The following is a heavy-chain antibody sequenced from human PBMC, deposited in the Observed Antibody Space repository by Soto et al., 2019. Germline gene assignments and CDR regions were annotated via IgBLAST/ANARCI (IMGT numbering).Heavy chain of an antibody. D-gene: IGHD5-12*01. CDR2: MNPNSGNT. CDR1: GYTFTSYD. J-gene: IGHJ4*02. Sequence: QVQLVQSGAEVKKPGASVKVSCKASGYTFTSYDINWVRQAPGQGLEWVGWMNPNSGNTSYAQKFQGRVTMTRNTSISTAYMELSSLRSEDTAVYYWARERGASGPFDYWGQGTLVTVSS. CDR3: ARERGASGPFDY. V-gene: IGHV1-8*01.